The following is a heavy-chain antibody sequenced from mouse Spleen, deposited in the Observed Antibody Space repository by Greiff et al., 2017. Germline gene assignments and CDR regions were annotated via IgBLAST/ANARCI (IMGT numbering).Heavy chain of an antibody. J-gene: IGHJ4*01. CDR2: INPSTGYT. CDR1: GYTFTSYW. CDR3: ARDYGKSAMDY. D-gene: IGHD2-1*01. Sequence: VQLQQSGAELAKPGASVKMSCKASGYTFTSYWMHWVKQRPGQGLEWIGYINPSTGYTEYNQKFKDKATLTADKSSSTAYMQLSSLTSEDSAVYYCARDYGKSAMDYWGQGTSVTVSS. V-gene: IGHV1-7*01.